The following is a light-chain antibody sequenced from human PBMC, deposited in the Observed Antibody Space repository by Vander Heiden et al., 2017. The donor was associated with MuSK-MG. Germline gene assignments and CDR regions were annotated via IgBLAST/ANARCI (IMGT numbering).Light chain of an antibody. V-gene: IGKV3-11*01. Sequence: EIVLTQSPGTRSLSPGDRATLACRASQSVNTFLDWYHQRPGQTPRLLIHDASKRAPGIPARLSGSGSGTDFPLSISSLEPKDFAVYFCQQRSNWPPFTFGQGTRLETK. CDR2: DAS. CDR1: QSVNTF. CDR3: QQRSNWPPFT. J-gene: IGKJ5*01.